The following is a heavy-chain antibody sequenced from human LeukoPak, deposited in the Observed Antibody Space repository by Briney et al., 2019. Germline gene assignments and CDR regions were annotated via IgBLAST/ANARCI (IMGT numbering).Heavy chain of an antibody. Sequence: PGGSLRLSCAASGFTFSSYSMNWVRQAPGKGLEWVSSISSSSSYIYYADSVKGRFTISRDNAKNSLYLQMNSLRAEDTAVYYCARELGIAAAGTLDYWGREPWSPSPQ. CDR1: GFTFSSYS. D-gene: IGHD6-13*01. CDR3: ARELGIAAAGTLDY. J-gene: IGHJ4*02. CDR2: ISSSSSYI. V-gene: IGHV3-21*01.